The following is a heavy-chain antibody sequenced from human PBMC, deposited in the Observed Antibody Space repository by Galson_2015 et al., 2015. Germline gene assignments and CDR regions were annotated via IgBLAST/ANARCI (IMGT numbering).Heavy chain of an antibody. J-gene: IGHJ4*02. V-gene: IGHV3-66*01. D-gene: IGHD3/OR15-3a*01. CDR2: IYSGGST. CDR3: ARDHSFWTCSFDY. Sequence: SLRLSCAASGFTVSSNYMSWVRQAPGKGLEWVSVIYSGGSTYYVDSVKGRFTISRDNSKNTLYLQMKILRAEDTAVYYCARDHSFWTCSFDYWCQGTLVSVSS. CDR1: GFTVSSNY.